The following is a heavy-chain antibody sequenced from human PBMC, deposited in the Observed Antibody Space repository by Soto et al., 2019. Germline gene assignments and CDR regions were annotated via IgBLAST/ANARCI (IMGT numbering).Heavy chain of an antibody. J-gene: IGHJ6*02. CDR2: ISYDGSNK. D-gene: IGHD3-3*01. CDR3: AKDRRCLEWLQYYYYYGMDV. V-gene: IGHV3-30*18. CDR1: GFTFSSYG. Sequence: QVQLVESGGGGVEPGRSLRLSGAASGFTFSSYGMHWVRQAPGKGLAWVAVISYDGSNKYYADSVKGRFTISRDNAKNTLYLEMNSLRAEDTAVYYCAKDRRCLEWLQYYYYYGMDVWGQVTTVTVSS.